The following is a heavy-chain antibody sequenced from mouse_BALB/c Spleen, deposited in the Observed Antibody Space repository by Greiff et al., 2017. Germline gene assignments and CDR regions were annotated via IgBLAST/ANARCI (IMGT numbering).Heavy chain of an antibody. CDR3: ARDYGNYQAWFAY. CDR1: GYSFTGYY. Sequence: DVKLVESGPDLVKPGASVKISCKASGYSFTGYYMHWVKQSHGKSLEWIGRVNPNNGGTSYNQKFKGKAILTVDKSSSTAYMELRSLTSEDSAVYYCARDYGNYQAWFAYWGQGTLVTVSA. J-gene: IGHJ3*01. CDR2: VNPNNGGT. D-gene: IGHD2-1*01. V-gene: IGHV1-26*01.